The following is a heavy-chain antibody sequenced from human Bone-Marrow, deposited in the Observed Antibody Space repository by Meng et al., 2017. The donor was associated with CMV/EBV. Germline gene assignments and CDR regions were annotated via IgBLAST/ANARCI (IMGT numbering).Heavy chain of an antibody. D-gene: IGHD3-22*01. V-gene: IGHV3-23*03. CDR2: IYSGGSST. J-gene: IGHJ4*02. Sequence: CADSGFTFSSYAMSWVRQAPGKGLEWVSVIYSGGSSTYYADSVKGRFTISRDNSKNTLYLQMNSLRAEDTAVYYCAKLDSSGYYFSYWGQGTLVTVSS. CDR3: AKLDSSGYYFSY. CDR1: GFTFSSYA.